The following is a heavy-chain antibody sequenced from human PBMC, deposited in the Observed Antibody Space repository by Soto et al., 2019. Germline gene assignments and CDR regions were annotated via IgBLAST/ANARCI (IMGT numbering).Heavy chain of an antibody. D-gene: IGHD6-13*01. V-gene: IGHV3-33*01. CDR2: IWYDGSNK. CDR3: ASVGIAAAGPDY. Sequence: GGSLRLSCAASGFTFSSYGMHWVRQAPGKGLEWVAVIWYDGSNKYYADSVKGRFTISRDNSKNTLYLQMNSLRAEDTAVYYCASVGIAAAGPDYWGQGTLVTSPQ. CDR1: GFTFSSYG. J-gene: IGHJ4*02.